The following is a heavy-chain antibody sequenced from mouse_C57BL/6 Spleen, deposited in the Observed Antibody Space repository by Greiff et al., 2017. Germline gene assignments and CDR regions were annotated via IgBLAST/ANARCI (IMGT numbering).Heavy chain of an antibody. D-gene: IGHD2-4*01. J-gene: IGHJ2*01. CDR2: IDPSDSYT. CDR1: GYTFTSYW. V-gene: IGHV1-69*01. CDR3: ARGDYDPYFDY. Sequence: QVQLQQPGAVLVMPGASVKLSCKASGYTFTSYWMHWVKQRPGQGLEWIGEIDPSDSYTNYNQKFKGKSTLTVDKSSSTAYMQLSSLTSEDSAVYYCARGDYDPYFDYWGQGTTLTVSS.